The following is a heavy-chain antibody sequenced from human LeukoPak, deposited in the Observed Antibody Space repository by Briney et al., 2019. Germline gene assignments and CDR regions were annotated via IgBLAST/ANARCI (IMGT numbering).Heavy chain of an antibody. CDR3: SRCVGVAGAFTRYGMDI. CDR1: RHTFNTYG. J-gene: IGHJ6*02. Sequence: GGSLRLSCAASRHTFNTYGMHGVRQAPGKGLEWVAVIWYDGSNKNYADSVKGRFTISRDSSKNTLYLQMNSLRAEDTAIYYCSRCVGVAGAFTRYGMDIWGQGTTVTVSS. D-gene: IGHD6-19*01. V-gene: IGHV3-33*01. CDR2: IWYDGSNK.